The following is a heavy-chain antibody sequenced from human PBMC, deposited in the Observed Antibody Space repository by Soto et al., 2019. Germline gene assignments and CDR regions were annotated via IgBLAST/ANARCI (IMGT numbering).Heavy chain of an antibody. CDR1: GFTFSNAW. J-gene: IGHJ4*02. V-gene: IGHV3-15*01. D-gene: IGHD3-9*01. CDR3: TTFLPYDILTPIDEEFDY. Sequence: GGSLRLSCAASGFTFSNAWMSWVRQAPGKGLEWVGRIKSKTDGGTTDYAAPVKGRFTISRDDSKNTLYLQMNSLKTEDTAVYYCTTFLPYDILTPIDEEFDYWGQGTLVTVSS. CDR2: IKSKTDGGTT.